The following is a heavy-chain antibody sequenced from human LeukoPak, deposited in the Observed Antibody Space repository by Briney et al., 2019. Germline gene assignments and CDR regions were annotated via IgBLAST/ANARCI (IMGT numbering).Heavy chain of an antibody. J-gene: IGHJ4*02. Sequence: GGSLRLSCGASGFTFSSYGMHWVRQAPGKGLEWVAFIRYDGSQKYYADSVKSRFTISRDNSKNTLHLQMNSLRAEDTAVYYCAKGLAYSFDYWGQGTLVTVSS. V-gene: IGHV3-30*02. CDR1: GFTFSSYG. D-gene: IGHD3/OR15-3a*01. CDR2: IRYDGSQK. CDR3: AKGLAYSFDY.